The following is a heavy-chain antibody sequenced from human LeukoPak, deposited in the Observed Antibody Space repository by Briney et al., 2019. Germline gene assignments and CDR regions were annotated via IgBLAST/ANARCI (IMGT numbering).Heavy chain of an antibody. V-gene: IGHV3-43*02. CDR1: GFTFDDYA. Sequence: GGSLRLSCAASGFTFDDYAMHWVRQAPGKGLEWVSLISGDGGSTYYTDSVKGRFTISRDNSKNSLYLQMNSLRTVDTALYYCAKDLRYSSSWNVYYYYYYYMDVWGKGTTVTVSS. CDR3: AKDLRYSSSWNVYYYYYYYMDV. CDR2: ISGDGGST. J-gene: IGHJ6*03. D-gene: IGHD6-13*01.